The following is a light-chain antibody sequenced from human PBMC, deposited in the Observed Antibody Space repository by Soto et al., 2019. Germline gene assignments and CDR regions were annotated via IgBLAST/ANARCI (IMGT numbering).Light chain of an antibody. CDR1: SRDVGAYNL. J-gene: IGLJ2*01. CDR3: SAFSSRSTVV. V-gene: IGLV2-14*01. CDR2: EVR. Sequence: QSALTQPASVSGSPGQSITISCSGTSRDVGAYNLVSWYQQSPGKAPKLLIYEVRNRPSGVSYRFSGSKSGNTASLTISSLLPEDEADYFCSAFSSRSTVVFGGGTKLTVL.